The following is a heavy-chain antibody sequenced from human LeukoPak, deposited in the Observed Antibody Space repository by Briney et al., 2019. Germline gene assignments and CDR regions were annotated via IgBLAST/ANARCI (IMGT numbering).Heavy chain of an antibody. CDR2: ISWNSDSI. D-gene: IGHD5-12*01. V-gene: IGHV3-9*01. Sequence: PGGSLRLSCAASGFTFSSYSMNWVRQAPGKGLEWVSGISWNSDSIGYADAVKGRFTISRDNAKNSLYVQMNSLRAEDTALYYCAKEGSGYALDYWGQGTLVTVSS. CDR1: GFTFSSYS. J-gene: IGHJ4*02. CDR3: AKEGSGYALDY.